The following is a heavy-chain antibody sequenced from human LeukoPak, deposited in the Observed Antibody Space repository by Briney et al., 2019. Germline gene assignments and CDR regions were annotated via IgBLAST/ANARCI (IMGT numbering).Heavy chain of an antibody. CDR1: GGSIRSYY. CDR2: IYYSGST. J-gene: IGHJ4*02. Sequence: PSETLSLTCTVSGGSIRSYYWSWIRQPPGKGLEWIGYIYYSGSTNYNPSLKSRVTISVDTSKNQFSLKLSSVTAADTAVYYCARRDSYSSGYYYFDYWGQGTLVTVSS. V-gene: IGHV4-59*08. CDR3: ARRDSYSSGYYYFDY. D-gene: IGHD3-22*01.